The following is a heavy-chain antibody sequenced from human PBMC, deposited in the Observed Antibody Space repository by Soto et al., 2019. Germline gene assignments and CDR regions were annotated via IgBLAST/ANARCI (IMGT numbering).Heavy chain of an antibody. V-gene: IGHV4-59*12. CDR3: ASGAYDVWSGYRPYYIDF. D-gene: IGHD3-3*01. CDR1: GGSISSYY. J-gene: IGHJ4*02. Sequence: SETLSLTCTVSGGSISSYYWSWIRQAPGEGLEWIGYIYNSGSSNYNPSLKSRVNITLDTPKNQFSLKLSSVTAADTAVYYCASGAYDVWSGYRPYYIDFWGQGTLVTVS. CDR2: IYNSGSS.